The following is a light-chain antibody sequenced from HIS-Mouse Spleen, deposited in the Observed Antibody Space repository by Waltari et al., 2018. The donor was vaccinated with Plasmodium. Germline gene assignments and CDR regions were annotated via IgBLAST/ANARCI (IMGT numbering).Light chain of an antibody. CDR1: SVDVGGYHF. CDR3: SSYTSSSTWV. Sequence: QSALPQPASVPGPPGQSITISCTGTSVDVGGYHFLPWYQQHPGKAPKLMIYDVSNRPSVVSNRFSGSKSGNTASLTISGLQAEDEADYYCSSYTSSSTWVFGGGTKLTVL. J-gene: IGLJ3*02. V-gene: IGLV2-14*03. CDR2: DVS.